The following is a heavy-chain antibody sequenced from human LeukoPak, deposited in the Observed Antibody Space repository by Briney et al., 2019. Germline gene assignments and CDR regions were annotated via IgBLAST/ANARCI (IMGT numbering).Heavy chain of an antibody. J-gene: IGHJ4*02. CDR2: IGAYNGNT. CDR3: AKDHDYDFDY. V-gene: IGHV1-18*01. Sequence: GASVKVSCKASGYTFSTYGISWVRQAPGQGPEWMGWIGAYNGNTNYAQKFQGRVTMTTDTSTSTAYMELRSLRSDDTAVYYCAKDHDYDFDYWGQGTLVTVSS. CDR1: GYTFSTYG. D-gene: IGHD5-12*01.